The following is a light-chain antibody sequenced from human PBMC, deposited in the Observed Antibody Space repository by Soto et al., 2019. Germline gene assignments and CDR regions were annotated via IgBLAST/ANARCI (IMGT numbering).Light chain of an antibody. Sequence: EIVLTQSPATLSLSPGERATLSCRASQSVSSYLAWYQQKPGQAPRLVIYGASNRATGIPARFSGSGSGTDFTLTISSLEPEDFAVYYCQQRSNWLTFGGGTKVEIK. V-gene: IGKV3-11*01. CDR3: QQRSNWLT. CDR1: QSVSSY. CDR2: GAS. J-gene: IGKJ4*01.